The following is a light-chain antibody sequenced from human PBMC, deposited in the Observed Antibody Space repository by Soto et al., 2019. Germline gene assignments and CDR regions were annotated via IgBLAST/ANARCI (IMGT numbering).Light chain of an antibody. CDR3: QQADSFPWT. V-gene: IGKV1-33*01. CDR1: QDISNY. CDR2: DAS. J-gene: IGKJ1*01. Sequence: DIQMTQSPSSLSASVGDRVTITCQASQDISNYLNWYQQKPGKAPKLLIYDASNLETGVPSRFSGSGSGTDFTFPISSLQPEDFAIYYCQQADSFPWTFGQGTRVEIK.